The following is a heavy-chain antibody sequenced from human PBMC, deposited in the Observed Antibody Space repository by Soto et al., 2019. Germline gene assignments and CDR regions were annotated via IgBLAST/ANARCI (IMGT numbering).Heavy chain of an antibody. CDR3: ARGRYGDY. D-gene: IGHD1-1*01. J-gene: IGHJ4*02. Sequence: QVHLVQSGAEVKKPGASVTVSCKGSGYTFTSYGITWVRQAPGQGLEWMGWISAHNGNTDYAQRLQGRVTVTRDTSTSTAYMELRSLRSDDTAVYYCARGRYGDYWGQGAPVTVSS. V-gene: IGHV1-18*01. CDR1: GYTFTSYG. CDR2: ISAHNGNT.